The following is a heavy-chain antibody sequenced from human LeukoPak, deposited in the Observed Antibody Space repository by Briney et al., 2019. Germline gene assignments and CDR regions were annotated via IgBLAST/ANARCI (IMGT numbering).Heavy chain of an antibody. CDR3: AKAGVRYFDSSGLYAFDF. J-gene: IGHJ3*01. D-gene: IGHD3-22*01. Sequence: PSETLSLTCAVSGGSISSTSYYWAWIRQSPGKGLEWIGTIYYSGSTYHNPSLKSRVTMSVDTSRNQFSLKLSSVDAADTAVYYCAKAGVRYFDSSGLYAFDFWGQGTTVTVSS. V-gene: IGHV4-39*01. CDR1: GGSISSTSYY. CDR2: IYYSGST.